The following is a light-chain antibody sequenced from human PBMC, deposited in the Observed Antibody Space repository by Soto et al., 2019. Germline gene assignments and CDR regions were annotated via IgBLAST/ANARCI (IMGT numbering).Light chain of an antibody. CDR3: QQYINGYT. CDR1: QSVSSS. CDR2: SAS. Sequence: EVVMTQSPATLSVFPGERGTLSCRASQSVSSSLAWYQQKPGQAPRLLIYSASTRATGIPARFSGSGSGTEFTLTISSLESEDFAVYYCQQYINGYTFGQGTKVEIK. V-gene: IGKV3-15*01. J-gene: IGKJ2*01.